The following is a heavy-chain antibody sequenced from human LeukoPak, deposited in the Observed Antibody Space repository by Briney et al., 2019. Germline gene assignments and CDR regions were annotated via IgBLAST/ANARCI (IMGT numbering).Heavy chain of an antibody. CDR1: GFTFSSYW. D-gene: IGHD3-22*01. CDR2: INRDGTTK. J-gene: IGHJ4*02. V-gene: IGHV3-7*04. Sequence: EGSLRLSCAASGFTFSSYWMTWVRQAPGKGLEWVANINRDGTTKNYVDSVQGRFTISRDNAQSSLYLQMSSLRAEDTAVYFCARDATYSEGATYYDRLDYWGQGAQVTVSS. CDR3: ARDATYSEGATYYDRLDY.